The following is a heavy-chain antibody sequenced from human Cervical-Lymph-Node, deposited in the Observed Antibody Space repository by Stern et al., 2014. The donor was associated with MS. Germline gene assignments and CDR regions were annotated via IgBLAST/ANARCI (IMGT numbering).Heavy chain of an antibody. D-gene: IGHD6-13*01. Sequence: VQLVQSGGGVVQPGRSLRLSCAASGFSFSRYAMHWVRQAPGKGLEWVALIWYDGSNPYYADSETGRFAISRDNFKNTLYLQMSSLRAEDTAVYYCASAYSSSHYYFDYWGQGTLVTVSS. CDR3: ASAYSSSHYYFDY. CDR2: IWYDGSNP. V-gene: IGHV3-33*01. J-gene: IGHJ4*02. CDR1: GFSFSRYA.